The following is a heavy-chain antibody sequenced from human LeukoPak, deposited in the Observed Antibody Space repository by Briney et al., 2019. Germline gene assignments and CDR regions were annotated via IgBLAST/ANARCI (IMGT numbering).Heavy chain of an antibody. CDR2: IYPGDSDR. J-gene: IGHJ3*01. V-gene: IGHV5-51*01. CDR1: GYSFTCYW. D-gene: IGHD1-1*01. Sequence: GESLKISCKAFGYSFTCYWIGWVRQMPGKGLEWMGIIYPGDSDRRYSPSFQGQVTISADKSISTAYLQWSSLKASDSAMYYCARGWDTESTGDALGVWGQGTMVTVSS. CDR3: ARGWDTESTGDALGV.